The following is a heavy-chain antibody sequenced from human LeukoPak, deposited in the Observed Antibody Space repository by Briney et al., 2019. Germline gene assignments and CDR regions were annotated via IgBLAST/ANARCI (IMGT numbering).Heavy chain of an antibody. CDR3: ARAHDSSGYARYYYYGMDV. J-gene: IGHJ6*02. D-gene: IGHD3-22*01. CDR2: IYTSGST. CDR1: GGSLSSYY. V-gene: IGHV4-4*07. Sequence: SETLSLTCTVSGGSLSSYYWSWIRQPAGKGPEWIGRIYTSGSTNYNPSLTSRVTMSVDTSKNQFSLKLSSVTAADTAVYYCARAHDSSGYARYYYYGMDVWGQGTTVTVSS.